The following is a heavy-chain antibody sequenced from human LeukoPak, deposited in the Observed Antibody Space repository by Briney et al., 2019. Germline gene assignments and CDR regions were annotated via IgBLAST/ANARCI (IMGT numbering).Heavy chain of an antibody. CDR3: AREVPVAGLDY. Sequence: GGSLRLSCVASGFTFNSYTMNWVRQAPGKGLEWVSSISSSSYIYYADLVKGRFTISRDNAKNSLYLQMNSLRAEDTAVYYCAREVPVAGLDYWGQGTLVTVSS. CDR1: GFTFNSYT. J-gene: IGHJ4*02. D-gene: IGHD6-19*01. V-gene: IGHV3-21*01. CDR2: ISSSSYI.